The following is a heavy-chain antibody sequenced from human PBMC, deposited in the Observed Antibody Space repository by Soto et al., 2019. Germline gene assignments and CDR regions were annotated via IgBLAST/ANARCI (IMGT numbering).Heavy chain of an antibody. J-gene: IGHJ4*02. V-gene: IGHV3-64D*08. CDR2: ISSNGGST. D-gene: IGHD5-12*01. Sequence: GSLRLSCAASGFTFSSYAMHWVRQAPGKGLEYVSAISSNGGSTYYADSVKGRFTISRDNSKNTLYLQMSSLRAEDTAVYYCVKAYDRYSPFDYWGQGTLVTVSS. CDR3: VKAYDRYSPFDY. CDR1: GFTFSSYA.